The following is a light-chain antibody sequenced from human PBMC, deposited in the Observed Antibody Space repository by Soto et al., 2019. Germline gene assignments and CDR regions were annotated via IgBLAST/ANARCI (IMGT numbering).Light chain of an antibody. CDR2: DVS. J-gene: IGLJ1*01. V-gene: IGLV2-14*01. Sequence: QSALTQPASVSGSPGQSITISCTGTNSDVGGYNYVSWYQQRPGKAPKLRIYDVSNRPSGVANRFSGSKSGNTASLTISGLQAEDEADYYGSSYTTSSTYVFGTGTKLTVL. CDR3: SSYTTSSTYV. CDR1: NSDVGGYNY.